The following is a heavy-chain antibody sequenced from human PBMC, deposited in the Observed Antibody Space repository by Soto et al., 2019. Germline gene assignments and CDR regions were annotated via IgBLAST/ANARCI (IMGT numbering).Heavy chain of an antibody. CDR2: ISSDGDIT. J-gene: IGHJ5*02. V-gene: IGHV3-64D*06. D-gene: IGHD3-9*01. CDR1: GWTLSEYS. CDR3: VKLSKFYDILTGYYPTTLFEP. Sequence: GESXRVSWSASGWTLSEYSMRLFRHARGKGLQYVSTISSDGDITYYADSVKGRFTIPRDNSKNTLYLQMNSLRPEDTAVYYCVKLSKFYDILTGYYPTTLFEPWGQGTLVTVSS.